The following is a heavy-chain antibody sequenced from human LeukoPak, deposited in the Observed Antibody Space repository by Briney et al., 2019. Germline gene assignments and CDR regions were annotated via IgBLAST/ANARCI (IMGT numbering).Heavy chain of an antibody. CDR2: ISGNGDTT. J-gene: IGHJ6*02. CDR3: AKRSRRLTIVRGVPREDV. Sequence: PGGSLRLSCAASGFTFGSYAMNWVRQAPGKGLEWVSGISGNGDTTYYADSVKGRFTISRDNSKNTLYLQMNSLRAEDTAVYYCAKRSRRLTIVRGVPREDVWGQGTTVTVSS. CDR1: GFTFGSYA. D-gene: IGHD3-10*01. V-gene: IGHV3-23*01.